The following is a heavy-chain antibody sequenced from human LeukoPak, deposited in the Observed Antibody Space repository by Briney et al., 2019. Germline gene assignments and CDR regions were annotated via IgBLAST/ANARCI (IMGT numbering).Heavy chain of an antibody. V-gene: IGHV1-46*01. J-gene: IGHJ6*03. CDR1: GGTFSSYA. Sequence: HGASVKVSCKASGGTFSSYAISWVRQAPGQGLEWMGIINPSGGSTSYAQKFQGRVTMTRDMTTSTVYMELSSLRSEDTAVYYCARDKQLDWAHYYYYYMDVWGKGTTVTVSS. CDR2: INPSGGST. CDR3: ARDKQLDWAHYYYYYMDV. D-gene: IGHD1-1*01.